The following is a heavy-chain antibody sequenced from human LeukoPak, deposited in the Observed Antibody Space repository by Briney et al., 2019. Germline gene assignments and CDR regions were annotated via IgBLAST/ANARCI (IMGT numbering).Heavy chain of an antibody. V-gene: IGHV4-39*07. J-gene: IGHJ4*02. CDR1: GGSISSSSYY. Sequence: SETLSLTCTVSGGSISSSSYYWGWIRQPPGKGLEWIGSIYYSGSTYYNPSLKSRVTISVDTSKNQFSLKLSSVTAADTAVYYRARDIRRGSYYDYWGQGTLVTVSS. D-gene: IGHD1-26*01. CDR2: IYYSGST. CDR3: ARDIRRGSYYDY.